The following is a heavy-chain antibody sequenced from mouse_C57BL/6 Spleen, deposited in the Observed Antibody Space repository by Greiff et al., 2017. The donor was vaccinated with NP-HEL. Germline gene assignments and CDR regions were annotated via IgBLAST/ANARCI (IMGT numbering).Heavy chain of an antibody. V-gene: IGHV1-61*01. D-gene: IGHD2-3*01. Sequence: QVQLKQPGAELVRPGSSVKLSCKASGYTFTSYWMDWVKQRPGQGLEWIGNIYPSDSETHYNQKFKDKATLTVDKSSSTAYMQLSSLTSEDSAVYYCARDGYSYYFDYWGQGTTLTVSS. CDR3: ARDGYSYYFDY. J-gene: IGHJ2*01. CDR1: GYTFTSYW. CDR2: IYPSDSET.